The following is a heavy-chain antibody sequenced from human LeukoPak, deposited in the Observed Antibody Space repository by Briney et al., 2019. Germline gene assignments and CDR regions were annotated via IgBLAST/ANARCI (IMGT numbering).Heavy chain of an antibody. D-gene: IGHD2-2*01. CDR3: AREGCSSTSCYSRAAFDI. CDR1: GFTFSSYE. Sequence: GGSLRLSCAASGFTFSSYEMNWVRQAPGKGLEWVSYISSSSSYTNYADSVKGRFTISRDNAKNSLYLQMNSLRAEDTAVYYCAREGCSSTSCYSRAAFDIWGQGTMVTVSS. J-gene: IGHJ3*02. CDR2: ISSSSSYT. V-gene: IGHV3-21*05.